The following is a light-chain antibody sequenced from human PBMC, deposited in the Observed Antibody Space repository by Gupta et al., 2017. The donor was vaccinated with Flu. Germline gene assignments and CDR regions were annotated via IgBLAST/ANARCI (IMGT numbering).Light chain of an antibody. V-gene: IGKV3-15*01. CDR3: QQDKDWPLLI. J-gene: IGKJ4*01. Sequence: EIVMTQSPATLSVSPGERATLSCRASQDVSSNLVWYQQKPGQPPRLLIYGVSTRATGIPARFSGSGYGTEYTLTISSRQSEDFAVYYCQQDKDWPLLIFGGGTKVEIK. CDR1: QDVSSN. CDR2: GVS.